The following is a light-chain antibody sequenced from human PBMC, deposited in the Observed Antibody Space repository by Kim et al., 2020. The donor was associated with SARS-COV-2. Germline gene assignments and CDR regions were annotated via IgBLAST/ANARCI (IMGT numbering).Light chain of an antibody. Sequence: ELTQPPSASGTPGQRVSISCSGSSPNIGSNTVNWYQQLPGTAPKLLIYNNNQRPSGVPDRFSGSKSGTSASLAISGVQSEDEADYYCATWDDSLKGRDVVFGGGTQLTVL. J-gene: IGLJ2*01. V-gene: IGLV1-44*01. CDR1: SPNIGSNT. CDR2: NNN. CDR3: ATWDDSLKGRDVV.